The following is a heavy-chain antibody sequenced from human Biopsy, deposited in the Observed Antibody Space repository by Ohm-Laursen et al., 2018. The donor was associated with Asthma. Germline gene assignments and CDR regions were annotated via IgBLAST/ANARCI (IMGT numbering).Heavy chain of an antibody. J-gene: IGHJ4*02. D-gene: IGHD5-12*01. Sequence: SLRLSCSASGFMFRSFGMHWVRQAPGKGLEWVAVISYDGNHKFYEDSVKGRFTISRDYSKNTLYLQMNSLRTEDTAVYYCAKRRGNSGHDNDYWGQGTLVIVSS. CDR1: GFMFRSFG. V-gene: IGHV3-30*18. CDR2: ISYDGNHK. CDR3: AKRRGNSGHDNDY.